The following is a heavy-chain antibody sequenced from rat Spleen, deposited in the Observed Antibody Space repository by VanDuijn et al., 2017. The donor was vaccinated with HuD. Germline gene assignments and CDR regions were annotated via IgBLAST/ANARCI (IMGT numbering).Heavy chain of an antibody. J-gene: IGHJ3*01. D-gene: IGHD1-9*01. V-gene: IGHV5S13*01. CDR1: GFTYSNYV. CDR3: GRGGYNYGWFAY. Sequence: EVQLVESGGDLAQPGRSLKLSCAASGFTYSNYVMAWVSQAPTKGLEWVASISTGGGNTYYRDSVKGRFTISRDNAKNTLYLQMDSLRSEDTATYYCGRGGYNYGWFAYWGQGTLVTVSS. CDR2: ISTGGGNT.